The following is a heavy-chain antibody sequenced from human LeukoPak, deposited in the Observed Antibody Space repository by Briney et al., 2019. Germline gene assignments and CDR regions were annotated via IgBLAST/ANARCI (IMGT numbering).Heavy chain of an antibody. J-gene: IGHJ4*02. CDR3: ARDRLGAEYDY. V-gene: IGHV3-11*04. CDR2: ISSSGSTI. Sequence: TGGSLRLSCAASGITFSDYYMSWIRQAPGKGLEWVSYISSSGSTIYYADSVKGRFTISRDNAKKSLYLQMNSLRAEDTAVYYCARDRLGAEYDYWGQGTLVSVSS. CDR1: GITFSDYY. D-gene: IGHD3-16*01.